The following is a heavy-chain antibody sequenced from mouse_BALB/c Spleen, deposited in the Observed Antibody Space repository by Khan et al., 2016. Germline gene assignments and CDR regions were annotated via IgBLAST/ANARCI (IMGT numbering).Heavy chain of an antibody. CDR3: ARGIYDYGFAY. Sequence: VQLQQSGAELVKPGASVKLSYTASGFNIKDTYIHWVKQRPEQGLEWIGRIDPAIDNTKYDPKFQGKATMAADTSSNTAYLQLSSLTSEDTAVYYCARGIYDYGFAYWGQGTLVTVSA. CDR2: IDPAIDNT. V-gene: IGHV14-3*02. D-gene: IGHD2-4*01. CDR1: GFNIKDTY. J-gene: IGHJ3*01.